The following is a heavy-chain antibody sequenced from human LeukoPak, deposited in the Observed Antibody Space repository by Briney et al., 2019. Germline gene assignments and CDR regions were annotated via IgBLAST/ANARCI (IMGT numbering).Heavy chain of an antibody. J-gene: IGHJ4*02. CDR1: GGSVSSRNYY. CDR2: VYYRGST. Sequence: SETLSLTCTVSGGSVSSRNYYWGWIRQPPGKGLESIGSVYYRGSTYYNPSLKSRVTISVDTSKNQFSLKLSSVTAADTAVYYCARHSGHSSGWPGDYDYWGQGTLVTVSS. CDR3: ARHSGHSSGWPGDYDY. D-gene: IGHD6-19*01. V-gene: IGHV4-39*01.